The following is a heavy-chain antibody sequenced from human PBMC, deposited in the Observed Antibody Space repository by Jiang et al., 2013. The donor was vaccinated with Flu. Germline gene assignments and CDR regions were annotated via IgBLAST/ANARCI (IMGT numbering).Heavy chain of an antibody. Sequence: QLVESGAEVKKPGSSVKVSCKASGGTFSSYAISWVRQAPGQGLEWMGGIIPILGIANYAQKFQGRVTITADKSTSTAYMELSSLRSEDTAVYYCAREESYYYGSGSYYNPAWGMDVWGQGTTVTVSS. CDR3: AREESYYYGSGSYYNPAWGMDV. CDR1: GGTFSSYA. D-gene: IGHD3-10*01. J-gene: IGHJ6*02. V-gene: IGHV1-69*09. CDR2: IIPILGIA.